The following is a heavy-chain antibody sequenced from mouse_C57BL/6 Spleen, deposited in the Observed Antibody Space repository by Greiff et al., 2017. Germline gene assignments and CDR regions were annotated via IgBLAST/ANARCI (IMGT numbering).Heavy chain of an antibody. V-gene: IGHV1-69*01. CDR3: ARSTAQATAMDY. Sequence: QVQLQQPGAELVMPGASVKLSCKASGYTFTSYWMHWVKQRPGQGLEWIGEIDPSDSYTNYNQKFKGKSTLTVDKSSSTAYMQLSSLTSEDSAVYYCARSTAQATAMDYWGQGTSVTVSS. CDR1: GYTFTSYW. CDR2: IDPSDSYT. D-gene: IGHD3-2*02. J-gene: IGHJ4*01.